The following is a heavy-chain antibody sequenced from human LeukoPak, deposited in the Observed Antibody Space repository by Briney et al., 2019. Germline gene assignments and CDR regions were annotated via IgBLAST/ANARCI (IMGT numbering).Heavy chain of an antibody. J-gene: IGHJ4*02. CDR2: IYYTGST. Sequence: SETLSLTCTVSGGSIISYYWSWIRQAPGKGPEWIGYIYYTGSTNYNPSLKSRVTISVDTSKNQFSLKLSSVTAADTAVYYCARLRFSYADYWGQGTLVTVSS. CDR1: GGSIISYY. D-gene: IGHD3-10*01. V-gene: IGHV4-59*12. CDR3: ARLRFSYADY.